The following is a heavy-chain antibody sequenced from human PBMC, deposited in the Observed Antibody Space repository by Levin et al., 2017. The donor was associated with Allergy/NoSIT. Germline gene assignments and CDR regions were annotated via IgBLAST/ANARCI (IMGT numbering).Heavy chain of an antibody. CDR2: IKQDGSEK. D-gene: IGHD5-18*01. CDR3: ARERYSYALGHYYYYGMDV. CDR1: GFTFSSYW. V-gene: IGHV3-7*01. J-gene: IGHJ6*02. Sequence: GGSLRLSCAASGFTFSSYWMSWVRQAPGKGLEWVANIKQDGSEKYYVDSVKGRFTISRDNAKNSLYLQMNSLRAEDTAVYYCARERYSYALGHYYYYGMDVWGQGTTVTVSS.